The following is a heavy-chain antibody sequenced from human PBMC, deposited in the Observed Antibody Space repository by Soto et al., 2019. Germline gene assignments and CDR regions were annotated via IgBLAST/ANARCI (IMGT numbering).Heavy chain of an antibody. CDR2: IYHSGST. Sequence: SETLSLTCAVSGGSISSGGYSWSWIRQPPGKGLEWIGYIYHSGSTYYNPSLKSRVTISVDRSKNQFSLKLSSVTAADTAVYYCARGGIGGYDFYFDYWGQGTLVTVSS. CDR1: GGSISSGGYS. CDR3: ARGGIGGYDFYFDY. D-gene: IGHD5-12*01. J-gene: IGHJ4*02. V-gene: IGHV4-30-2*01.